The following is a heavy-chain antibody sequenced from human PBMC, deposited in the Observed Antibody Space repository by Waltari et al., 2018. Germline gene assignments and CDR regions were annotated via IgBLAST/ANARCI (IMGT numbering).Heavy chain of an antibody. CDR1: GGSFSSYW. CDR2: INGNSGST. D-gene: IGHD2-15*01. J-gene: IGHJ4*02. CDR3: ARESILTTPPYSLDF. Sequence: QVQLQESGPGLVKPSETLSLTCAVSGGSFSSYWWSWIRQPPGKGLEWIGEINGNSGSTNYNPSLKSRVTISKDASKNQFSLKLNSVTAADTAIYYCARESILTTPPYSLDFWGRGVLVTVSS. V-gene: IGHV4-59*12.